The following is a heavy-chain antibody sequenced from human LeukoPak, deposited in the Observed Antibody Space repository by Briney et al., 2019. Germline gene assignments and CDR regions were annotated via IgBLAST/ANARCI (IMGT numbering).Heavy chain of an antibody. V-gene: IGHV4-39*01. CDR1: GGSISSSSSH. CDR2: IYYSGSS. D-gene: IGHD5-24*01. J-gene: IGHJ4*02. CDR3: ARHRSGWLQSSFDY. Sequence: PSETLSLTCSVSGGSISSSSSHWGWIRQPPGKGLEWIGSIYYSGSSFDNPALKSRVTISVDTSKNQFSLKLSFVTAADTAVYYCARHRSGWLQSSFDYWGQGTLVTVSS.